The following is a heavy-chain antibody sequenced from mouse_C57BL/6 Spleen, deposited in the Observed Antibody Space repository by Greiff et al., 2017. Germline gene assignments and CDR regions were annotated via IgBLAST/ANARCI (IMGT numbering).Heavy chain of an antibody. J-gene: IGHJ2*01. Sequence: VQLKESGPELVKPGASVKISCKASGYSFTDYNMNWVKQSNGKSLEWIGVINPNYGTTSYNQKFKGKATLTVDQSSSTAYMQLNSLTSEDSAVYYCARERITTVVAPFDYWGQGTTLTVSS. V-gene: IGHV1-39*01. CDR2: INPNYGTT. CDR1: GYSFTDYN. CDR3: ARERITTVVAPFDY. D-gene: IGHD1-1*01.